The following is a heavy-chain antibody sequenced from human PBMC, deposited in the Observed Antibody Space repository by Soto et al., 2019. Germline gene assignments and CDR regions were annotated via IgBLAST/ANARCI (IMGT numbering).Heavy chain of an antibody. Sequence: ASVKVSFKASGYTFTGYYMHWVRQAPGQGLEWMGWINPNSGVTNYAQKFQGRVTMTRDTSISTAYMGLSRLRSDDTAVYYRARASIIMIAVVIILFPYYHYYGTHVWGQGTTVTVS. CDR2: INPNSGVT. J-gene: IGHJ6*02. V-gene: IGHV1-2*02. CDR1: GYTFTGYY. D-gene: IGHD3-22*01. CDR3: ARASIIMIAVVIILFPYYHYYGTHV.